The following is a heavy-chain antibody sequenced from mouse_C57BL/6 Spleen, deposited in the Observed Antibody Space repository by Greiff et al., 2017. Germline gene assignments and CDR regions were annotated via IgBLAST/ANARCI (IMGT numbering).Heavy chain of an antibody. CDR1: GFTFPDYY. Sequence: QVHVKQSGAELVRPGASVKLSCTASGFTFPDYYINWVKQRPGQGLEWIARIYTGSGNTYYNEKFKGKATLTAEKSSSTAYMQLSSLTSEYSAVYFCANGNYRAMDYWGQGTSVTVSS. CDR3: ANGNYRAMDY. J-gene: IGHJ4*01. V-gene: IGHV1-76*01. D-gene: IGHD2-1*01. CDR2: IYTGSGNT.